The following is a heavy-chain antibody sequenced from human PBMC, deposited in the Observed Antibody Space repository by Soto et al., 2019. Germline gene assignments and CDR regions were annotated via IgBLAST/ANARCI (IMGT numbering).Heavy chain of an antibody. J-gene: IGHJ4*02. V-gene: IGHV3-30*18. D-gene: IGHD6-19*01. CDR3: AKVSRYSGWYVYFDY. CDR2: ISYDGSNK. Sequence: GGSLRLSCAASGFTFSSYGMHWVRQAPGKGLEWVAVISYDGSNKYYADSVKGRFTISRDNSKNTLYLQMNSLRAEDTAVYYCAKVSRYSGWYVYFDYWGQATLVTVSS. CDR1: GFTFSSYG.